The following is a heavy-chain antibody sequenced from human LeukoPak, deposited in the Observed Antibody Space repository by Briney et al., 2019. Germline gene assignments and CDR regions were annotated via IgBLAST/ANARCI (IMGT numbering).Heavy chain of an antibody. J-gene: IGHJ5*02. V-gene: IGHV1-18*01. CDR1: GYTFTSYG. Sequence: ASVKVSCKASGYTFTSYGISWVRQAPGQGLEWMGWISAYNGNTNYAQKLQGRVTMTTDTSTSTAYMELRSLRSDDTAVYYCARDPGDPLGANWFDPWGQGTLVTVSS. CDR3: ARDPGDPLGANWFDP. D-gene: IGHD1-14*01. CDR2: ISAYNGNT.